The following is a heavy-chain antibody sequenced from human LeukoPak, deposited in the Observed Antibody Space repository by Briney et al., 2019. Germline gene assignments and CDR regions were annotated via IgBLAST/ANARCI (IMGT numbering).Heavy chain of an antibody. D-gene: IGHD2-2*01. J-gene: IGHJ4*02. CDR3: ARGLSSSVVPAAPFDY. V-gene: IGHV4-30-2*01. CDR1: GGSISSGGYY. Sequence: PSQTLSLTCTVSGGSISSGGYYWSWIRQPPGKGLEWIGYIYHSGSTYYNPSLKSRVTISVDRSKNQFSLKLSSVTAADTAVYYCARGLSSSVVPAAPFDYWGQGTLVTVSS. CDR2: IYHSGST.